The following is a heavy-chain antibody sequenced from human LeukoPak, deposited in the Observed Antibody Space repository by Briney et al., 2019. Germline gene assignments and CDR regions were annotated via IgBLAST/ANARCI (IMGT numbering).Heavy chain of an antibody. Sequence: GASVTVSFTGSGYPFIIYGITWVRQAPGQGLEWVGWISAYNGNTQYVQNVQGRVTMTTETSTSTAYMELRNLRSDDTAVYFCASGAYYPFDFWGQGTLVTVSS. J-gene: IGHJ4*02. CDR1: GYPFIIYG. CDR2: ISAYNGNT. CDR3: ASGAYYPFDF. D-gene: IGHD1-26*01. V-gene: IGHV1-18*01.